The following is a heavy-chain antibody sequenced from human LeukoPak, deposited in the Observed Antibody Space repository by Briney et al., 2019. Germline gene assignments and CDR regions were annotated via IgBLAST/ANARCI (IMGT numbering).Heavy chain of an antibody. Sequence: SETLSLTCAVYGGSFSGYYWSWIRQPPGKGLEWIGEINHSGSTNYNPSLKSRVTISVDTSKNQFSLKLSSVTAADTAVYYCARHSEYYYDSSGYSNWGQGTLVTVSS. V-gene: IGHV4-34*01. CDR1: GGSFSGYY. CDR3: ARHSEYYYDSSGYSN. D-gene: IGHD3-22*01. CDR2: INHSGST. J-gene: IGHJ4*02.